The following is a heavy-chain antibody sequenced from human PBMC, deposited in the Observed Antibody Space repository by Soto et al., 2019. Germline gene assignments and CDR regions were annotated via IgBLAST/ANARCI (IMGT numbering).Heavy chain of an antibody. CDR1: GGTISSWY. D-gene: IGHD1-26*01. Sequence: SETLSLTCTVSGGTISSWYWSWIRQPPGKGLEWIGYIYYSGSTNCNPSLKSRDTISVDTSKNQFSLKLSSVTAADTAVYYCARRYGSAIDYWGQGTLVT. V-gene: IGHV4-59*08. CDR2: IYYSGST. CDR3: ARRYGSAIDY. J-gene: IGHJ4*02.